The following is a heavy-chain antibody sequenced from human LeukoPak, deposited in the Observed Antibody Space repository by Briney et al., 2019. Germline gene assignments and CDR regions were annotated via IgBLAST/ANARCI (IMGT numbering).Heavy chain of an antibody. J-gene: IGHJ3*02. CDR2: ISGSGIS. CDR1: GCTFTNYA. D-gene: IGHD1-26*01. CDR3: ARETTPSGSLDAFDI. V-gene: IGHV3-23*01. Sequence: GGSLRLSCTASGCTFTNYALSWVRQAPGKGLEWVADISGSGISHYAGSVKGRFTISRDNSKNTLYLQMNSLRAEDTAVYYCARETTPSGSLDAFDIWGQGTMVTVSS.